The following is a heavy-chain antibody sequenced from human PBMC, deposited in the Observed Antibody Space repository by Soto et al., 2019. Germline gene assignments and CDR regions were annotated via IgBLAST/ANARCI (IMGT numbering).Heavy chain of an antibody. CDR3: ATSGGGWYLY. Sequence: VQLVQSGAEVKKPGASVKVSCKASGYTFSSYDINWVRQATGQGLEWMGWLNPNSGDTGYAQKFQGRVTLTRNTYINTAYIELRSLPSDDTAVYYCATSGGGWYLYWGQGTLVTVSS. D-gene: IGHD6-19*01. CDR2: LNPNSGDT. V-gene: IGHV1-8*01. CDR1: GYTFSSYD. J-gene: IGHJ4*02.